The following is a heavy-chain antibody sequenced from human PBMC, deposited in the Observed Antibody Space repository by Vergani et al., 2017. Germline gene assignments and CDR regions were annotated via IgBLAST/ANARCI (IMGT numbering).Heavy chain of an antibody. Sequence: QVQLQESGPGLVKPSETLSLTCAVSGYSISSGYYWGWIRQPPGKGLEWIGSIYHSGSTYYNPSLKSRVSMSVETSKNQFSLNLRSVTAADTAIYYCARIGPYFHDSRIDYWGQGRLVTVSS. J-gene: IGHJ4*02. CDR3: ARIGPYFHDSRIDY. D-gene: IGHD3-22*01. V-gene: IGHV4-38-2*01. CDR2: IYHSGST. CDR1: GYSISSGYY.